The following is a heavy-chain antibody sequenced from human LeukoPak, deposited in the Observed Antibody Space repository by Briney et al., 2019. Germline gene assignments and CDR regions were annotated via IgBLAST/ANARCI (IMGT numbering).Heavy chain of an antibody. V-gene: IGHV3-30*02. Sequence: GGSLRLSCAASGFTFSSYGMHWVRQAPGKGLEGVAFIRYGGSNKYYADSVKGRFTISRDNSKTTLYLQMNSLRAEDTAVYYCAKWDSSSWYVGFDYWGQGTLVTVSS. CDR2: IRYGGSNK. CDR1: GFTFSSYG. CDR3: AKWDSSSWYVGFDY. J-gene: IGHJ4*02. D-gene: IGHD6-13*01.